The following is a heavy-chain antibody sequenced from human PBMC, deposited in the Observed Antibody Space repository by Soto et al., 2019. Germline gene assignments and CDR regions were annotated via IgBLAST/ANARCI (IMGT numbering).Heavy chain of an antibody. D-gene: IGHD6-19*01. CDR3: ASRGSGWYFDY. J-gene: IGHJ4*02. V-gene: IGHV3-23*01. CDR1: GFTFSSYA. CDR2: ISGSGSST. Sequence: EVQLLESGGGLVQPGGSLRLSCAASGFTFSSYAMNWVRQAPGKGLEWVSVISGSGSSTYYADSVKGRFTISRDNSKNTLYLQWNSLRAEDTAGDSWASRGSGWYFDYGGQGTLVTVS.